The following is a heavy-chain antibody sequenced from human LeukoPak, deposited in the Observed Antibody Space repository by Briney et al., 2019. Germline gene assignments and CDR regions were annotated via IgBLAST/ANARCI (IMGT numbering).Heavy chain of an antibody. J-gene: IGHJ3*02. V-gene: IGHV3-21*01. CDR1: RFTFSNYA. CDR3: ARKMKTGDRVGTFDI. CDR2: IGTDGSYI. Sequence: PGGSLRLSCVASRFTFSNYAMNWVRQAPMKGLEWVSSIGTDGSYIYYADSVQGRFTISRDNAKNSLYLQMNSLTAEDTAVYYCARKMKTGDRVGTFDIWGQGTMVTVSS. D-gene: IGHD1-1*01.